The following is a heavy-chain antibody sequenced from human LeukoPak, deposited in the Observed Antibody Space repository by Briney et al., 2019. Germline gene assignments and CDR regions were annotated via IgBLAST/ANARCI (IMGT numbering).Heavy chain of an antibody. Sequence: SETLSLTCTVSGASINNYYWSWIRQPPGKGLEWIGYIYYSGSTNYNPSLKSRVTISVDTSKNQFSLKLSSVTAADTAVYYCARDGPSSIDYWGQGTLVTVSS. D-gene: IGHD6-13*01. CDR3: ARDGPSSIDY. CDR2: IYYSGST. V-gene: IGHV4-59*01. CDR1: GASINNYY. J-gene: IGHJ4*02.